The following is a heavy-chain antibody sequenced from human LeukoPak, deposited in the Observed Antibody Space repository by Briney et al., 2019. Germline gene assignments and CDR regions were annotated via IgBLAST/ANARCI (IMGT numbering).Heavy chain of an antibody. CDR1: GYSFTSYW. V-gene: IGHV5-10-1*01. CDR3: ARPDGGVGATRGDAFDI. CDR2: INPSDSYT. D-gene: IGHD1-26*01. Sequence: GESLKISCQGSGYSFTSYWISWVRQMPGKGLEWMGRINPSDSYTNYSPSFQGHVTISADKSISTAYLQWSSLKASDTAMYYCARPDGGVGATRGDAFDIWGQGTMVTVSS. J-gene: IGHJ3*02.